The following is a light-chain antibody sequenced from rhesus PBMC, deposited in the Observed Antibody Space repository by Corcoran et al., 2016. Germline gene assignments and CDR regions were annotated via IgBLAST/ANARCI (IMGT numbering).Light chain of an antibody. V-gene: IGKV2-104*02. Sequence: DIVMTQTPLSLPVTPGEPASIPCRSSQSLLDSEDGNTYLDWDLQKPGQSPQLLIYEVSNRASGVPERFRGSGSYTDFTLQISRVVAEVVGVYYCMQALEFPLTFGGGTKVEIK. J-gene: IGKJ4*01. CDR1: QSLLDSEDGNTY. CDR2: EVS. CDR3: MQALEFPLT.